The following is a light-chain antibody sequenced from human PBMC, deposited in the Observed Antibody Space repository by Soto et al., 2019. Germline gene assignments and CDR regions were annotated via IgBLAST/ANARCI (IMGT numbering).Light chain of an antibody. CDR1: QSVSSY. V-gene: IGKV3-11*01. J-gene: IGKJ4*01. CDR3: QQRSNWPPLT. Sequence: EIVLTQSPATLSLSPGERATLSCRASQSVSSYLAWYQQKPGQAPRLLIYDASNRATGTPARFSGSGSVTDFTLTISSLEPEDFAVYYCQQRSNWPPLTFGGGTKVEIK. CDR2: DAS.